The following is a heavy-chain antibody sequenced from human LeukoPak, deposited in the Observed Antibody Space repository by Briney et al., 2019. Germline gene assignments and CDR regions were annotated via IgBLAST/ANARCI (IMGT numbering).Heavy chain of an antibody. D-gene: IGHD2-21*01. V-gene: IGHV3-48*02. CDR1: GFTFSTYT. J-gene: IGHJ4*02. CDR3: ARDGLHTGHFDY. Sequence: GGSLRLSCAASGFTFSTYTMNWVRQAPGKGLEWVSTVSDSSDVHYSDSVKGRSTISRDNARNSLYLRMNSLRDEDTAVYYCARDGLHTGHFDYWGQGTLVTVSS. CDR2: VSDSSDV.